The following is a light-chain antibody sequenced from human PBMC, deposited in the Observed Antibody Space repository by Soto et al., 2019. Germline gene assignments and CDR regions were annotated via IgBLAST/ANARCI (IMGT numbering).Light chain of an antibody. CDR1: SSDVGGYNY. CDR3: SSYAGSNNFV. J-gene: IGLJ1*01. Sequence: SVLAQPPSASGSRGRSVTISCPGTSSDVGGYNYVSWYQQHPGKAPKLMIYEVSKRPSGVPDRFSGSKSGNTASLTVSGLQAEDEADYYCSSYAGSNNFVFGTGTKVTVL. V-gene: IGLV2-8*01. CDR2: EVS.